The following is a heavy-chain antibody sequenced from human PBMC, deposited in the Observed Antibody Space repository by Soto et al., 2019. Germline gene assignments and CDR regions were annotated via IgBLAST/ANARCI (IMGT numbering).Heavy chain of an antibody. Sequence: GGSLRLSCAASGFTFSSYSMNWVRQAPGKGLEWVSSISSSSSYIYYADSVKGRFTISRDNAKNSLYLQMNSLRAEDTAVYYCARVVPTWKQGDYWGQGTLVTVSS. CDR1: GFTFSSYS. CDR3: ARVVPTWKQGDY. D-gene: IGHD1-1*01. V-gene: IGHV3-21*01. CDR2: ISSSSSYI. J-gene: IGHJ4*02.